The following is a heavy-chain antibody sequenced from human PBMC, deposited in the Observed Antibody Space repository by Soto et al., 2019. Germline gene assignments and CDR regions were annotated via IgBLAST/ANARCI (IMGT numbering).Heavy chain of an antibody. CDR1: GFILSDCA. CDR2: ISGSGGST. V-gene: IGHV3-23*01. Sequence: GGSLRLSCATSGFILSDCAMNWVRQAPGKGLEWVSAISGSGGSTYYADSVKGRFTISRDNSKNTLYLQMNSLRAEDTAVYYCANGNYDYGDYGGFDYWGQGTLVTVSS. J-gene: IGHJ4*02. D-gene: IGHD4-17*01. CDR3: ANGNYDYGDYGGFDY.